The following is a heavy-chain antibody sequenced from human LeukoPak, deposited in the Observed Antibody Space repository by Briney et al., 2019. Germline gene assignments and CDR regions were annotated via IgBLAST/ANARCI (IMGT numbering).Heavy chain of an antibody. J-gene: IGHJ4*02. CDR1: GYIFTDYG. D-gene: IGHD3-22*01. CDR3: ARDVPTAYYYDSSGHDY. V-gene: IGHV1-18*01. Sequence: GASLKVSCKASGYIFTDYGLSWVRQAPGQGLEWMGWISAYNRNTNYAQKLQGRVTMTTDTSTSTAYLELRSLRSDDTAVYYCARDVPTAYYYDSSGHDYWGQGTLVTVSS. CDR2: ISAYNRNT.